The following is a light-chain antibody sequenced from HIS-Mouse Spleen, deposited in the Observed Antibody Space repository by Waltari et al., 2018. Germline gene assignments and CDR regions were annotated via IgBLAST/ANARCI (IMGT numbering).Light chain of an antibody. CDR3: AAWDDSLNGNYV. Sequence: QSVLTQPPPPSGTPGQRVPIPCSGSSPNIASTTENWYQPPPGTAPKLLIHSNNQRPSGVPDRFSGSKSGTSASLAISGLQSEDEADYYCAAWDDSLNGNYVFGTGTKVTVL. CDR1: SPNIASTT. V-gene: IGLV1-44*01. J-gene: IGLJ1*01. CDR2: SNN.